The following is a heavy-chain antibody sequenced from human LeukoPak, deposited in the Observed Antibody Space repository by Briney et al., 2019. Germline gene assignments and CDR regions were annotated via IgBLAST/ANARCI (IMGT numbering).Heavy chain of an antibody. CDR3: ARDQGPLWSGNKYYYYYYGMDV. Sequence: SETLSLTCTVSGGSISSYYWTWIRQPPGKGLEWIGYIYYSGSTNYSPSLKSRVTISVDTSKNQFSLKLSSVTAADTAVYYCARDQGPLWSGNKYYYYYYGMDVWGQGTTVTVSS. V-gene: IGHV4-59*01. CDR2: IYYSGST. D-gene: IGHD3-3*01. CDR1: GGSISSYY. J-gene: IGHJ6*02.